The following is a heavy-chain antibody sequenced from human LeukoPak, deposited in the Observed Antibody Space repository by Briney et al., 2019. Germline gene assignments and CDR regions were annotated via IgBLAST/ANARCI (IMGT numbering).Heavy chain of an antibody. CDR2: ISSSSSYT. CDR3: ASPSIAVAGVASFDY. D-gene: IGHD6-19*01. J-gene: IGHJ4*02. Sequence: GGSLRLSCAASGFTFSDYYMRWIRQAPAKGLEWVSYISSSSSYTNYADSVKGRFTISRDNAKNSLYLQMNSLRAEDTAVYYCASPSIAVAGVASFDYWGQGTLVTVSS. CDR1: GFTFSDYY. V-gene: IGHV3-11*03.